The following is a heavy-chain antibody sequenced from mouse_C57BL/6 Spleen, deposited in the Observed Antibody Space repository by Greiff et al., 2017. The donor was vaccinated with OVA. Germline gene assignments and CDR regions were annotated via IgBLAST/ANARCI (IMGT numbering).Heavy chain of an antibody. V-gene: IGHV5-17*01. CDR1: GFTFSDYG. J-gene: IGHJ3*01. CDR2: ISSGSSTI. Sequence: VQLQQSGGGLVKPGGSLKLSCAASGFTFSDYGMHWVRQAPEKGLEWVAYISSGSSTIYYADTVKGRFTISRDNAKNTLFLQMTSRRSEDTAMYYCARRDYDGRAWFAYWGQGTLVTVSA. D-gene: IGHD2-4*01. CDR3: ARRDYDGRAWFAY.